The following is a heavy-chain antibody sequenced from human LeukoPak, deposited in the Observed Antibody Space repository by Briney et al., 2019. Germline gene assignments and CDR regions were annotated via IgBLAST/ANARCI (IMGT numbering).Heavy chain of an antibody. CDR3: ARDGDIVVVPAASDAFDI. Sequence: SETLSLTCIVSGYSISSGYYWGWIRQPPGKGLEWIGSIYYSGSTYYNPSLKSRVTISVDTSKNQFSLKLSSVTAADTAVYYCARDGDIVVVPAASDAFDIWGQGTMVTVSS. CDR2: IYYSGST. J-gene: IGHJ3*02. V-gene: IGHV4-38-2*02. CDR1: GYSISSGYY. D-gene: IGHD2-2*01.